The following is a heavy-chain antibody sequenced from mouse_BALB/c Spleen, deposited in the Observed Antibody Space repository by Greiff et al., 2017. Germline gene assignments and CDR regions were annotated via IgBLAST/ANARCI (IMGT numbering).Heavy chain of an antibody. D-gene: IGHD2-1*01. V-gene: IGHV5-4*02. J-gene: IGHJ4*01. Sequence: EVQLVESGGGLVKPGGSLKLSCAASGFTFSDYYMYWVRQTPEKRLEWVATISDGGSYTYYPDSVKGRFTISRDNAKNNLYLQMSSLKSEDTAMYYCAREDYGNPLGYWGQGTSVTVSS. CDR2: ISDGGSYT. CDR1: GFTFSDYY. CDR3: AREDYGNPLGY.